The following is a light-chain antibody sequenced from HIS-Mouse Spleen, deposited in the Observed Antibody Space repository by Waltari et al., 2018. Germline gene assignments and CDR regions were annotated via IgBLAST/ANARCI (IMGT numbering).Light chain of an antibody. Sequence: SYELTQPPSVSVSTGQTARITCTGDELPKKYAYWYQQKSGQAPVLVIYEDSKRPSGIPERFSGSSSGTMATLTISGAQVEDEADYYCYSTDSSGNHRVFGGGTKLTVL. CDR1: ELPKKY. CDR2: EDS. J-gene: IGLJ2*01. V-gene: IGLV3-10*01. CDR3: YSTDSSGNHRV.